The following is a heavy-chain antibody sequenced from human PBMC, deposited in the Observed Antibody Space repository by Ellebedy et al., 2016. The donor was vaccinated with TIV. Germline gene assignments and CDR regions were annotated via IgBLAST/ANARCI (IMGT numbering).Heavy chain of an antibody. CDR1: GFRFGDYY. Sequence: PGGSLRLSCAASGFRFGDYYMTWIRQAPGKGLEWISFISIDGGATYYSDSVKGRFTISRDNAAQSLYLQINNLRADDTAVYYCAREGGSYTHYFDYWGQGTLVTVSS. CDR3: AREGGSYTHYFDY. D-gene: IGHD1-26*01. V-gene: IGHV3-11*01. J-gene: IGHJ4*02. CDR2: ISIDGGAT.